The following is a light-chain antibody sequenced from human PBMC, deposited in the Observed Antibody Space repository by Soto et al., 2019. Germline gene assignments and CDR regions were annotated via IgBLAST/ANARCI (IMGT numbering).Light chain of an antibody. J-gene: IGLJ2*01. CDR3: AAWDDRLNGV. Sequence: QSVLTQPPSASGTPGQQVTISCSGSRSNIGSNTVNWYQQLPGTAPTLLIYSDNQRSSGVPDRFSGSKSGTSASLAISGLQSEDEADYYCAAWDDRLNGVFGGRTKLTVL. CDR1: RSNIGSNT. V-gene: IGLV1-44*01. CDR2: SDN.